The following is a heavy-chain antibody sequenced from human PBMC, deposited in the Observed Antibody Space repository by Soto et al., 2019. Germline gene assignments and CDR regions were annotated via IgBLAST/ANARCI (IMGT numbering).Heavy chain of an antibody. CDR3: AKDLTILTGTTSPDY. D-gene: IGHD1-20*01. CDR1: GFTFSSYG. J-gene: IGHJ4*02. V-gene: IGHV3-30*18. Sequence: GVSLRLSCSASGFTFSSYGMHWVRQAPGKGLEWVAVISYDGSNKYYADSVKGRFTISRDNSKNTMYLQMNSLRAEDTAVYYCAKDLTILTGTTSPDYWGQGTLVTVSS. CDR2: ISYDGSNK.